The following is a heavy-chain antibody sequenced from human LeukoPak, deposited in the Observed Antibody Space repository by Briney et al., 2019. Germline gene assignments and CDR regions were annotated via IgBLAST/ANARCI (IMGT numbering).Heavy chain of an antibody. Sequence: GGSLRLFCAASGFTFSTYWMNWVRQAPGKGLEWVANIKKDGSEKYYVDSVKGRFTISRDNAKNSLYLQMNSLRAEDTAVYYCASSGSHPSFWGQGTMVTVSS. CDR2: IKKDGSEK. V-gene: IGHV3-7*01. D-gene: IGHD1-26*01. CDR3: ASSGSHPSF. J-gene: IGHJ3*01. CDR1: GFTFSTYW.